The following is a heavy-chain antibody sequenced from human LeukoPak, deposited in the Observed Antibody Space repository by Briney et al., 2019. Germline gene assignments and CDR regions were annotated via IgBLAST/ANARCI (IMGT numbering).Heavy chain of an antibody. Sequence: GGSLRLSCAASGFTFSSYAMHWVRQAPGKGLEWVAVISYDGSNKYYADSVKGRFTISRDNSKNTLYLQMNSLRAEDTAVYYCAGAYYYDSSGYLSPFGYWGQGTLVTVSS. J-gene: IGHJ4*02. CDR3: AGAYYYDSSGYLSPFGY. CDR2: ISYDGSNK. D-gene: IGHD3-22*01. CDR1: GFTFSSYA. V-gene: IGHV3-30*04.